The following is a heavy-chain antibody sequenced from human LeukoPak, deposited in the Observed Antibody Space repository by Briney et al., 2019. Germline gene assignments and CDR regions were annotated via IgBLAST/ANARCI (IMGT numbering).Heavy chain of an antibody. V-gene: IGHV3-9*01. D-gene: IGHD3-22*01. CDR1: GFPFDDYG. CDR3: AKDRFFYDSGSKAN. J-gene: IGHJ4*02. Sequence: GRSLRLSCVASGFPFDDYGMFWVRQSPGKGLEWVSSISWNSGITDYADSVKGRFTISRDNAKNSLYLQMNSLRVEDTAFYYCAKDRFFYDSGSKANWGQGTLVTVSS. CDR2: ISWNSGIT.